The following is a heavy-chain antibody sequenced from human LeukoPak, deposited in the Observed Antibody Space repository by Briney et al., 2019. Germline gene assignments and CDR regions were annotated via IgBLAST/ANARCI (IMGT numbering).Heavy chain of an antibody. CDR3: AASYFDAFDI. J-gene: IGHJ3*02. CDR2: INHSGST. CDR1: GGSFSGYY. D-gene: IGHD2/OR15-2a*01. Sequence: SETLSLTCAVYGGSFSGYYWSWIRQPPGKGLEWIGEINHSGSTNYNPSLKSRVTISLDTSMNQFSLKLSSVTAADTAVYYCAASYFDAFDIWGQGTVVTVSS. V-gene: IGHV4-34*01.